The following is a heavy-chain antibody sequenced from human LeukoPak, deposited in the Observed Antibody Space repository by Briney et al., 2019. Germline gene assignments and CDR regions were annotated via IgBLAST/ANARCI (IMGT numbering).Heavy chain of an antibody. J-gene: IGHJ4*02. CDR1: GGTFSSYA. V-gene: IGHV1-69*04. D-gene: IGHD5-18*01. CDR3: AAEDTAMVYFDY. Sequence: VASVKVSCKASGGTFSSYAISWVRQAPGQGLEWMGRIIPILGIANYAQKFQGRVTITVDKSTSTAYMELSSLRSEDTAVYYCAAEDTAMVYFDYWGQGTLVTXSS. CDR2: IIPILGIA.